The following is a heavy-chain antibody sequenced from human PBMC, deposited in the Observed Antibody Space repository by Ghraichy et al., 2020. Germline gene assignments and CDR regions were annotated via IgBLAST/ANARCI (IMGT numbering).Heavy chain of an antibody. Sequence: GGSLRLSCAASGFTVSSNYMSWVRQAPGKGLEWVSVIYSGGSTYYADSVKGRFTISRDNSKNTLYLQTNSLRAEDTAVYYCARVYGSGYSYGYEGDYWGQGTLVTVSS. CDR3: ARVYGSGYSYGYEGDY. J-gene: IGHJ4*02. CDR1: GFTVSSNY. V-gene: IGHV3-53*01. D-gene: IGHD5-18*01. CDR2: IYSGGST.